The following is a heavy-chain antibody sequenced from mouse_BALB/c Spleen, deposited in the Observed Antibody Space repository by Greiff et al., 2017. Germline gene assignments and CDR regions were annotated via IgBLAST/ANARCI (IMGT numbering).Heavy chain of an antibody. CDR1: GYSFTGYN. D-gene: IGHD2-1*01. J-gene: IGHJ2*01. CDR2: IDPYYGGT. Sequence: QLQQSGPELEKPGASVKISRQASGYSFTGYNMHWVKQSNGKSLEWIGNIDPYYGGTSYNQKFKGKATLTVDKSSSTAYMELARFTSEDSAIYYCARLGGNYFFDYWGQGTTLTVSS. CDR3: ARLGGNYFFDY. V-gene: IGHV1S135*01.